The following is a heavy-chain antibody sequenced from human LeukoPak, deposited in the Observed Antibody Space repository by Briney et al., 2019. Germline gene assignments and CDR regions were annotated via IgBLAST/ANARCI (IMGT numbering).Heavy chain of an antibody. J-gene: IGHJ5*02. D-gene: IGHD6-19*01. Sequence: PGGSLRLSCAASGFTFSDSAMHWVRQAPGQGLEWMGWINPNSGGTNYAQKFQGRVTMTRDTSISTAYMELSRLRSDDTAVYYCARAVYSSGWNGFDPWGQGTLVTVSS. CDR1: GFTFSDSA. CDR2: INPNSGGT. V-gene: IGHV1-2*02. CDR3: ARAVYSSGWNGFDP.